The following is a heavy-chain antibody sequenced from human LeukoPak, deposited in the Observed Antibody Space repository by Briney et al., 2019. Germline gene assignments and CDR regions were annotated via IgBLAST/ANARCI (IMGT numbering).Heavy chain of an antibody. D-gene: IGHD2-21*01. J-gene: IGHJ5*01. CDR3: VKDPRDTYGTNWFVS. CDR1: GFSFGNYA. Sequence: AGVSLRLSCVASGFSFGNYAMSWVRQSPGEGVQWLSQISGTGGATWYAGFARDRFTISRDNSKKTLYLQMSGLRVEDTAMYYCVKDPRDTYGTNWFVSWGQGTLLIVSS. CDR2: ISGTGGAT. V-gene: IGHV3-23*01.